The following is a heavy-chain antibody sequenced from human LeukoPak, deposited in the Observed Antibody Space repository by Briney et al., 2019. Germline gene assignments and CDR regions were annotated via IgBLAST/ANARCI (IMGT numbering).Heavy chain of an antibody. CDR1: GGSISSYY. D-gene: IGHD6-6*01. Sequence: SETLSLTCTVSGGSISSYYWSWIRQPPGKGLEWIGEINHSGSTYYNPSLKSRVTISVDRSKNQFSLKLSSVTAADTAVYYCARNVGGSSSKNYYYYYYMDVWGKGTTVTVSS. CDR3: ARNVGGSSSKNYYYYYYMDV. V-gene: IGHV4-59*12. CDR2: INHSGST. J-gene: IGHJ6*03.